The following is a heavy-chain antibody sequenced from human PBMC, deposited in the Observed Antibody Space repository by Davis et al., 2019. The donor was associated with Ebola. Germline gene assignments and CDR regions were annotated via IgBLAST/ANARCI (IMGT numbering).Heavy chain of an antibody. Sequence: GESLKISCAASGFTFSSYAMSWVRQAPGKGLEWVSVISGSGGSTYYADSVKGRFTTFRDNPKNTLYLQMNSLRADDTAVYYCAKQRGVGAIDYDYWGRGTVVTVSS. CDR3: AKQRGVGAIDYDY. V-gene: IGHV3-23*01. D-gene: IGHD1-26*01. J-gene: IGHJ4*02. CDR1: GFTFSSYA. CDR2: ISGSGGST.